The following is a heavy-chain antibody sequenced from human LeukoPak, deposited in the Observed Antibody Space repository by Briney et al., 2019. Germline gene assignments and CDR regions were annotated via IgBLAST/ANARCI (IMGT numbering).Heavy chain of an antibody. CDR3: ARLGIGIAASGYYYYYYYMDV. CDR2: ISNSDSII. Sequence: GGSLRLSCAASGFTFSDYYMSWIRQAPGKGLECVSYISNSDSIIYSTDSVKGRFTISRDNAKNSLYLQMNSLRVDDTAVYYCARLGIGIAASGYYYYYYYMDVWGKGTTVTVSS. V-gene: IGHV3-11*01. CDR1: GFTFSDYY. J-gene: IGHJ6*03. D-gene: IGHD6-13*01.